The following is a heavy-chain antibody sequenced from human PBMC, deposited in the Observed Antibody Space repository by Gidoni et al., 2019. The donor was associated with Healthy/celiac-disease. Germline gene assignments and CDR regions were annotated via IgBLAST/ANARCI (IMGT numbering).Heavy chain of an antibody. CDR1: GFTSSIYR. CDR3: ARPPSTSGWYSDAFDI. D-gene: IGHD6-19*01. Sequence: EGQMVESGGGLVKLGGSLRLSCPAPGFTSSIYRMNWVRQAPGKGLEWVSSISSSSSYIYYADSVKCRFTISRDNAKNSLYLQMNSLRAEDTAVYYCARPPSTSGWYSDAFDIWGQGTMVTVSS. CDR2: ISSSSSYI. J-gene: IGHJ3*02. V-gene: IGHV3-21*01.